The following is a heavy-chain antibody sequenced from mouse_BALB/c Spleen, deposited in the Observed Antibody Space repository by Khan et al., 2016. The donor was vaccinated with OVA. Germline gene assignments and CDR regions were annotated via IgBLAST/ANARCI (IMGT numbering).Heavy chain of an antibody. CDR2: MWGDGST. Sequence: VQLQESGPGLVAPSQSLSITCTISGFSLANYDVHWVRQPPGKGLEWLVLMWGDGSTSYNSALKSRLTISKDNSKSQVFLKRNSLQTDDTAMYFCARQPYYHYNVMDYWGQGTSVTVSS. V-gene: IGHV2-6-1*01. J-gene: IGHJ4*01. D-gene: IGHD2-10*01. CDR3: ARQPYYHYNVMDY. CDR1: GFSLANYD.